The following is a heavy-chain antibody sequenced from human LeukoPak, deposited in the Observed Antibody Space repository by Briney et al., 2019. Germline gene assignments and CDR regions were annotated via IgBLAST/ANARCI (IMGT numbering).Heavy chain of an antibody. V-gene: IGHV3-74*01. Sequence: PGGSLRLSCAASGFTFSNSWMHWVRQAPGKGLVWVSRINSDGSNTNYAYSVKGQFTISRDNARNKVYLQMNSLRIEDTAVYYCARDYDYFWGSYRYPFDYWGQGTLVTVSS. CDR1: GFTFSNSW. CDR2: INSDGSNT. CDR3: ARDYDYFWGSYRYPFDY. J-gene: IGHJ4*02. D-gene: IGHD3-16*02.